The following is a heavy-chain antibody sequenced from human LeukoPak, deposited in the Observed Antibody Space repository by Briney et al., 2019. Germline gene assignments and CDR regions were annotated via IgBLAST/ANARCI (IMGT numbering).Heavy chain of an antibody. CDR1: GYTFTSFD. CDR3: ARGPPNWGMVGY. CDR2: TKSNNGHT. J-gene: IGHJ4*02. D-gene: IGHD7-27*01. Sequence: ASVNVSCKASGYTFTSFDFNWVRQATGQGLEWMGWTKSNNGHTGYAQKFQGRVTMTRDTSISTAYMELSSLTFEDTAVYYCARGPPNWGMVGYWGQGTLVTVSS. V-gene: IGHV1-8*01.